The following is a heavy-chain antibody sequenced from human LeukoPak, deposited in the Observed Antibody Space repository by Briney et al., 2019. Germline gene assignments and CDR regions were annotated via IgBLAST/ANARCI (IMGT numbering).Heavy chain of an antibody. CDR1: GFTFDDYA. J-gene: IGHJ3*02. CDR2: ISWNSGSI. D-gene: IGHD3-10*01. Sequence: PGGSLRLSCAASGFTFDDYAMHWVRQAPGKGLEWVSGISWNSGSIGYADSVKGRFTISRDNAKNSLYLQMNSLRAEDTALYYCAKDLWFGELSALAFDIWGQGTMVTVSS. V-gene: IGHV3-9*01. CDR3: AKDLWFGELSALAFDI.